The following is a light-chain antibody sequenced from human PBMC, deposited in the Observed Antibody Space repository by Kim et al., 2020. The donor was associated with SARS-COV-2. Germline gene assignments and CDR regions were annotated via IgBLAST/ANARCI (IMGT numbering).Light chain of an antibody. CDR2: LEGSGSY. CDR3: ETRDSNTRV. V-gene: IGLV4-60*03. Sequence: SSVKLNCTLSRGHSSYIIAWHQQQPGKASRYLMKLEGSGSYNKGSGVPDRFSGSISGADRYLTISNLQSEDEADYYCETRDSNTRVFGGGTQLTVL. CDR1: RGHSSYI. J-gene: IGLJ3*02.